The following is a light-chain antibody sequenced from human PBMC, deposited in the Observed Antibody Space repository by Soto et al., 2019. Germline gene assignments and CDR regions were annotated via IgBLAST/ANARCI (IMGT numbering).Light chain of an antibody. CDR1: GSDVGAYNL. CDR2: EVN. CDR3: CSYAGTAAYV. V-gene: IGLV2-23*02. J-gene: IGLJ1*01. Sequence: QSALTQPASVSGSPGQSITISCAGTGSDVGAYNLVSWYQQHPGKAPKLILCEVNTRPSGISNRFSGSKSGDTASRTISGLQAEDEADYFCCSYAGTAAYVFGTGTKVTVL.